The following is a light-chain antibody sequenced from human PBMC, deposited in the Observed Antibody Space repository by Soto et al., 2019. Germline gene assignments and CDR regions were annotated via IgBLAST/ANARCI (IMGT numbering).Light chain of an antibody. Sequence: DIVMTQSPDSLAVSLGERATLNCKSSQSLFYSSNNKDFLAWYQQKPGQPPRLLIYWASTRESGVPERFSGSGSGTDFTLPVSSLQAEDVAVYYCQQYFNTPWTFGQGPKVEIK. J-gene: IGKJ1*01. CDR3: QQYFNTPWT. V-gene: IGKV4-1*01. CDR2: WAS. CDR1: QSLFYSSNNKDF.